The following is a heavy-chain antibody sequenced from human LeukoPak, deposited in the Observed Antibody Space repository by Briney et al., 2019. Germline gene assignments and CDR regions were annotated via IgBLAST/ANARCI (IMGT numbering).Heavy chain of an antibody. CDR3: ARDKGYCSSTSCYIWGHYYYYMDV. D-gene: IGHD2-2*02. J-gene: IGHJ6*03. CDR2: IYYSGST. CDR1: GGSISSGDYY. Sequence: SETLSLPCTVSGGSISSGDYYWSWIRQPPGKGLEWIGYIYYSGSTYYNPTLKSRVTISVDTSKNQFSLKLSSVTAADTAVYYCARDKGYCSSTSCYIWGHYYYYMDVWGKGTTVTVSS. V-gene: IGHV4-30-4*08.